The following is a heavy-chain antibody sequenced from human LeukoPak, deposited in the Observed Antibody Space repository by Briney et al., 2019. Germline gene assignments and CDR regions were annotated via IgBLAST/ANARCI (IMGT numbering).Heavy chain of an antibody. J-gene: IGHJ4*02. D-gene: IGHD5-18*01. V-gene: IGHV5-51*01. CDR2: IYPGDSDT. CDR1: GYSFTDYW. Sequence: GESLKISCRGSGYSFTDYWIGWGPQMPGKGLEWMGIIYPGDSDTRYSPPFQGQVTISADKSISTAYLQWSSLKASDTAMYYCARRPEYSYGSYYFDYWGQGTLVTVSS. CDR3: ARRPEYSYGSYYFDY.